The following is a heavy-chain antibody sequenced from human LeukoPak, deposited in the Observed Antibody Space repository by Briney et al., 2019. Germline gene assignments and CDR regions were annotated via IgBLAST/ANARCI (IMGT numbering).Heavy chain of an antibody. J-gene: IGHJ6*04. CDR3: AKTWLLPYYMDV. D-gene: IGHD3-22*01. V-gene: IGHV3-23*01. CDR1: GYTFSSTA. Sequence: GGSLRLPCAASGYTFSSTAMSWGRQAPGKGLEVVSSNADSGKGRFTISRDNSKNTLYLQMSSLRAEDTAVSYCAKTWLLPYYMDVWGKGTTVTVSS.